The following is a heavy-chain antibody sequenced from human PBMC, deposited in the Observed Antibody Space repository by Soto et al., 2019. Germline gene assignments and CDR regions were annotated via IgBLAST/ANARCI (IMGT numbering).Heavy chain of an antibody. CDR2: MNPYNGNT. Sequence: ASVKVSCKASGYTFTSYGISWVRQAPGQGLEWMGWMNPYNGNTGYAQKFQGRVTVTRNTSISTVYMELSGLRPDDTAVYYCARRKERSGPHYFDYWGQGSQVTVSS. CDR1: GYTFTSYG. D-gene: IGHD6-25*01. V-gene: IGHV1-8*02. CDR3: ARRKERSGPHYFDY. J-gene: IGHJ4*02.